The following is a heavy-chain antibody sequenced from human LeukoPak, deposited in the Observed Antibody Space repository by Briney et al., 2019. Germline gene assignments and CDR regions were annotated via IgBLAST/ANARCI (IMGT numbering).Heavy chain of an antibody. D-gene: IGHD2-15*01. J-gene: IGHJ3*02. V-gene: IGHV3-11*04. Sequence: GGSLRLSCAASGFTFSDYYMSWIRQAPGKGLEWVSYISSSGSTIYYADSVKGRFTISRDNAKNSLYLQMNSLRAEDTAVYYCAREALGYCSGGSCQGRAFDIWGQGTMVTVSS. CDR1: GFTFSDYY. CDR2: ISSSGSTI. CDR3: AREALGYCSGGSCQGRAFDI.